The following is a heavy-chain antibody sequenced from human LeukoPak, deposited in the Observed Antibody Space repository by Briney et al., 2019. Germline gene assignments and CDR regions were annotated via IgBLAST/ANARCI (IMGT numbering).Heavy chain of an antibody. D-gene: IGHD6-13*01. CDR2: IIPIFGTA. CDR3: ARGRYSSSWYFYYYYYMDV. CDR1: GGTFSSYA. Sequence: GASVKVSCKASGGTFSSYAISWVRQAPGQGLECMGGIIPIFGTANYAQKFQGRVTITADKSTSTAYMELSSLRSEDTAVYYCARGRYSSSWYFYYYYYMDVWGKGTTVTVSS. V-gene: IGHV1-69*06. J-gene: IGHJ6*03.